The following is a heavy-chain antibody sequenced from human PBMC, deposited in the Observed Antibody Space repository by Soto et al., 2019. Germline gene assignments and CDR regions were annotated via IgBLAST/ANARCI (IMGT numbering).Heavy chain of an antibody. Sequence: PGGSLRLSCAAPGFTFSSYSMNWVRQAPGKGLEWVSIISGSGDGAYYADSVQGRFTISRDNFKYTLYLHMNSLRAEDTAVYYCEKDTWTPLIRPLFDYWGQGILVTVSS. V-gene: IGHV3-23*01. CDR3: EKDTWTPLIRPLFDY. J-gene: IGHJ4*02. CDR1: GFTFSSYS. D-gene: IGHD1-1*01. CDR2: ISGSGDGA.